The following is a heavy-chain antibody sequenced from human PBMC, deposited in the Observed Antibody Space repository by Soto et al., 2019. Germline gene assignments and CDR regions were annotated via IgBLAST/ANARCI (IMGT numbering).Heavy chain of an antibody. Sequence: ASVKVSCKASGYSFTSYFMHWVRQAPGQGPEWMGIIDPDGGSTSYAQKFQGRVTMTTDTSTSTVYVELSSLRSGDTAVYYCASLIGVDTLRDYWGQGTLVTVSS. J-gene: IGHJ4*02. CDR3: ASLIGVDTLRDY. V-gene: IGHV1-46*01. CDR2: IDPDGGST. CDR1: GYSFTSYF. D-gene: IGHD3-3*01.